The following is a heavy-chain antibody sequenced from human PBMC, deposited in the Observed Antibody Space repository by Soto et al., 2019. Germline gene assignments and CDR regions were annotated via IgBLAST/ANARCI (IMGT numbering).Heavy chain of an antibody. Sequence: EGQLLESGGGLVQPGGSLRLSCVGSGFSISNHAMTWGRQAPGEGLEWVAFISGGGQATHYVDSVKGRFIISRDNSKNMVFLQMNSLRIEDTALYFCAKVGVATDGDYLWGQGTVVTVSS. D-gene: IGHD3-3*01. J-gene: IGHJ5*02. V-gene: IGHV3-23*01. CDR2: ISGGGQAT. CDR3: AKVGVATDGDYL. CDR1: GFSISNHA.